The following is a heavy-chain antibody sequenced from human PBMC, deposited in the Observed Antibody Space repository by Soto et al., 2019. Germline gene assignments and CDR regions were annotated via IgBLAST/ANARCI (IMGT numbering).Heavy chain of an antibody. V-gene: IGHV1-18*01. Sequence: QVRLEQSADEVKEPGASVKVSCKASGYTFIRYGITWVRQAPGHGLEWMGWISPYNDYTEYAQKFQGRVTMTADTSTRLVSMHLRSLRSADTAVYYCARGGYYDNVWGKLSYSGLDVWGKGTTVTVSS. CDR2: ISPYNDYT. D-gene: IGHD3-16*01. CDR1: GYTFIRYG. CDR3: ARGGYYDNVWGKLSYSGLDV. J-gene: IGHJ6*04.